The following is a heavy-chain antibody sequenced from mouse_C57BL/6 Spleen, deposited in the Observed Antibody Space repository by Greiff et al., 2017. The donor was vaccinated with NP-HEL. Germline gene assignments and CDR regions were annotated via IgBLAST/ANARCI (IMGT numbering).Heavy chain of an antibody. D-gene: IGHD2-2*01. CDR1: GYSITSGYY. V-gene: IGHV3-6*01. CDR3: ARADYGYDEGFAY. Sequence: EVQLQESGPGLVKPSQSLSLTCSVTGYSITSGYYWNWIRQLPGNKLEWMGYISYDGSNNYNPSLKNRISITRDTSKNQFFLKLNSVTTEDTATYYWARADYGYDEGFAYWGQGTLVTVSA. CDR2: ISYDGSN. J-gene: IGHJ3*01.